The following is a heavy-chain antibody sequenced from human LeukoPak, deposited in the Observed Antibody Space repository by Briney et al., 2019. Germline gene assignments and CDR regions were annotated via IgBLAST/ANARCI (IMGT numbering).Heavy chain of an antibody. CDR1: GFIFGDYA. J-gene: IGHJ6*02. CDR3: SRGPILLWIHNGMDV. Sequence: GRPLRLSCTASGFIFGDYAMSWVRQAPGKGLEWVGFIRSKAYGATTEYAACVKGIFTISRDDSKVIAYLQMDNLKSDDTALYYCSRGPILLWIHNGMDVWGQGTTVTVSS. V-gene: IGHV3-49*04. D-gene: IGHD3-10*01. CDR2: IRSKAYGATT.